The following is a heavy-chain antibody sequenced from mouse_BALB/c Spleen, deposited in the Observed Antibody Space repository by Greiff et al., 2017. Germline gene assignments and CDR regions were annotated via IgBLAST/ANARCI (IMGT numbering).Heavy chain of an antibody. J-gene: IGHJ3*01. CDR1: GYTFTSYY. V-gene: IGHV1S81*02. CDR2: INPSNGGT. D-gene: IGHD2-1*01. Sequence: QVQLQQSGAELVKPGASVKLSCKASGYTFTSYYMYWVKQRPGQGLEWIGEINPSNGGTNFNEKFKSKATLTVDKSSSTAYMQLSSLTSEDSAVYYCTKGDYGNYAWFAYWGQGTLVTVSA. CDR3: TKGDYGNYAWFAY.